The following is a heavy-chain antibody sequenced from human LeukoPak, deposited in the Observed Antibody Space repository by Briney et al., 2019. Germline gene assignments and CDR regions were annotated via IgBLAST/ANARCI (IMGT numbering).Heavy chain of an antibody. CDR1: GGSISSGSYY. CDR3: AGTYCGGDCYSTNFDY. D-gene: IGHD2-21*02. Sequence: SETLSLTCTVSGGSISSGSYYWSWIRQPAGKGLEWIGRIYTSGSTNYNPSLKSRVTISVGTSKNQFSLKLSSVTAADTAVYYCAGTYCGGDCYSTNFDYWGQGTLVTVSS. CDR2: IYTSGST. V-gene: IGHV4-61*02. J-gene: IGHJ4*02.